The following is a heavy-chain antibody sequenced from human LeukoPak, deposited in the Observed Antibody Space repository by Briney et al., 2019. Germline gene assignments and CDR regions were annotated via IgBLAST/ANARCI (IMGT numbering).Heavy chain of an antibody. D-gene: IGHD1-26*01. CDR2: IYYSGST. Sequence: KPSETLSLTCTVSGGSISGYYWSWIRQPPGKGLEWIGYIYYSGSTNYNPSLKSRVTISVDTSKNQFSLKLSSVTAADTAVYSCAGGGSFFDYWGQGTLVTVSS. CDR1: GGSISGYY. V-gene: IGHV4-59*01. CDR3: AGGGSFFDY. J-gene: IGHJ4*02.